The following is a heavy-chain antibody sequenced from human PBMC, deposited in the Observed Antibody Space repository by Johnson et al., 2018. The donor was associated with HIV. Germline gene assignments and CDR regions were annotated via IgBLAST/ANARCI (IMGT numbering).Heavy chain of an antibody. CDR2: ISYDGSNK. CDR3: ARGDNYYDSSGYYFAFDI. V-gene: IGHV3-30*03. D-gene: IGHD3-22*01. Sequence: QVQLVESGGGLIQPGGSLRLSCAASGFTVSSNYMSWVRQAPGKGLEWVAVISYDGSNKYYADSVKGRFTMSRDNSKNTLYLHMKSLRPEDTSIYYCARGDNYYDSSGYYFAFDIWGQGTMVTVSS. J-gene: IGHJ3*02. CDR1: GFTVSSNY.